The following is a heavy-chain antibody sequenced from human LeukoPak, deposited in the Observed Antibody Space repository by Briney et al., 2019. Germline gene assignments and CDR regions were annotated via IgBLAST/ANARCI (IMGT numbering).Heavy chain of an antibody. CDR2: IYYSGST. V-gene: IGHV4-39*01. D-gene: IGHD3-3*01. Sequence: SETLSLTCAVYGGSFSSYYWGWIRQPPGKGLEWIGSIYYSGSTYYNPSLKSRVTISVDTSKNQFSLKLSSVTAADTAVYYCARCPYDFWSGSRYYFDYWGQGTLVTVSS. CDR3: ARCPYDFWSGSRYYFDY. CDR1: GGSFSSYY. J-gene: IGHJ4*02.